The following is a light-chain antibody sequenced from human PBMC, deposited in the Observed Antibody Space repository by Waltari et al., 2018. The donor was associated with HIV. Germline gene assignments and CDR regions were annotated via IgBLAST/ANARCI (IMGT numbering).Light chain of an antibody. Sequence: DIVLTQSPGSLSFSPGASATLPCRASQTVSSDYFAWYRQRPGRAPRLRIYAASSRATGTPDRFSGSGSGTDFTLTITRLETEDSAVDYCQPHGNSPYRYNFGHGTKLEIK. V-gene: IGKV3-20*01. CDR3: QPHGNSPYRYN. J-gene: IGKJ2*01. CDR2: AAS. CDR1: QTVSSDY.